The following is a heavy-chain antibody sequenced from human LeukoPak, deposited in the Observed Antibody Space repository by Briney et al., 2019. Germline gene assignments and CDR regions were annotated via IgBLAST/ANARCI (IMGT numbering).Heavy chain of an antibody. Sequence: PSETLSLTCAVSGYSISSGYYWGWIRQPPGKGLEWIGSIYHSGSTYYNPSLKSRVTISVDTSKNQFSLKLSSVTAADTAVYYCASIWYSSGWYVDYFDYWGQGTLVTVSS. V-gene: IGHV4-38-2*01. D-gene: IGHD6-19*01. J-gene: IGHJ4*02. CDR1: GYSISSGYY. CDR2: IYHSGST. CDR3: ASIWYSSGWYVDYFDY.